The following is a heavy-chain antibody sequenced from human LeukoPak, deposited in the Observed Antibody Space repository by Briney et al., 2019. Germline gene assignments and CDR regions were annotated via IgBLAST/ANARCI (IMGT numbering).Heavy chain of an antibody. CDR1: GGSISSYY. D-gene: IGHD6-19*01. CDR2: IYYSGST. J-gene: IGHJ3*02. Sequence: PSETLSLTCTVSGGSISSYYWSWIRQPPGKGLEWIGSIYYSGSTNYNPSLKSRVTISVDTSKNQFSLKLSSVTAADTAVYYCARATLSKWLAIDAFDIWGQGTMVTVSS. CDR3: ARATLSKWLAIDAFDI. V-gene: IGHV4-59*01.